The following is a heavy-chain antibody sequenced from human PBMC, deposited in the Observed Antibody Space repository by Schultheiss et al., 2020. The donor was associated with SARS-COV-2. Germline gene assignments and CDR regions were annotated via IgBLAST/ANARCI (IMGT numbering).Heavy chain of an antibody. D-gene: IGHD3-3*01. V-gene: IGHV3-33*01. CDR3: ARVTYYDFWSGYSSNYYYMDV. CDR2: IWYDGSNK. J-gene: IGHJ6*03. Sequence: GGSLRLSCAASGFTFSSYGMHWVRQAPGKGLEWVAVIWYDGSNKYYADSVKGRFTISRDNSKNTLYLQMNSLRAEDTAVYYCARVTYYDFWSGYSSNYYYMDVWGKGTTVTVSS. CDR1: GFTFSSYG.